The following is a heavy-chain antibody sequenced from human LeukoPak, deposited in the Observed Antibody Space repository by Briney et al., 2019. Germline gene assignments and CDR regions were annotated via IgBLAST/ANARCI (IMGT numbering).Heavy chain of an antibody. J-gene: IGHJ5*02. CDR1: GFTFDDYA. D-gene: IGHD5-18*01. CDR2: ISWNSGSI. CDR3: ARRGYSYGMYNWFDP. V-gene: IGHV3-9*01. Sequence: AGGSLRLSCAASGFTFDDYAMHWVRQAPGKGLEWVSGISWNSGSIGYADSVKGRFTISRDNAKNSLYLQMTSLRAEDTAVYYCARRGYSYGMYNWFDPWGQGTLVTVSS.